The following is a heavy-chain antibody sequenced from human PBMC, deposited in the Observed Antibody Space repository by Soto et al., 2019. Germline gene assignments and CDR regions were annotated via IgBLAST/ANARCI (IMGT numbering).Heavy chain of an antibody. CDR1: GFSFSSYS. V-gene: IGHV3-48*01. J-gene: IGHJ4*02. CDR2: IRGSTTI. Sequence: GGSLRLSCAASGFSFSSYSMNWVRQAPGKGLEWVSYIRGSTTIYYADSVKGRFTISRDDAKNSLYLQMNSLRADDTAVYYCVRDSAFSFDYWGQGTLVTVSS. CDR3: VRDSAFSFDY.